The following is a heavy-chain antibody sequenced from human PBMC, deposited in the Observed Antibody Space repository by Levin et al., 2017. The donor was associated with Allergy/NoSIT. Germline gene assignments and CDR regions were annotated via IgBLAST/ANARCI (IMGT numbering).Heavy chain of an antibody. D-gene: IGHD3-9*01. Sequence: GESLKISCAASGFTFSSYAMHWVRQAPGKGLEWVAVISYDGSNKYYADSVKGRFTISRDNSKNTLYLQMNSLRAEDTAVYYCARDDYDILTGYYIRAFDIWGQGTMVTVSS. CDR3: ARDDYDILTGYYIRAFDI. V-gene: IGHV3-30-3*01. CDR1: GFTFSSYA. CDR2: ISYDGSNK. J-gene: IGHJ3*02.